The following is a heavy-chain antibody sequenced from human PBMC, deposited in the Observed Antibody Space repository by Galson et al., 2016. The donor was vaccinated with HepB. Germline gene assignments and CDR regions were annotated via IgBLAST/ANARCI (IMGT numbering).Heavy chain of an antibody. J-gene: IGHJ4*02. CDR1: GYMLTTFG. CDR2: ISTYNGNT. CDR3: ARHFNVWGSYRYDY. V-gene: IGHV1-18*04. Sequence: SVKVSCKASGYMLTTFGVSWVRQAPGQGLQWMGWISTYNGNTNYAQEIQGRATMTTETSTSTAYLEMRSLRSDDTAVYYCARHFNVWGSYRYDYWGQGTLVTVSS. D-gene: IGHD3-16*02.